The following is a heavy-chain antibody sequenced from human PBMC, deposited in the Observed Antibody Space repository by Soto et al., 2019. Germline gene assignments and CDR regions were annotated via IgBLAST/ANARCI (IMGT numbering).Heavy chain of an antibody. D-gene: IGHD6-13*01. CDR1: GFTFSDYY. V-gene: IGHV3-11*06. J-gene: IGHJ5*02. Sequence: GGSLRLSCAASGFTFSDYYMSWIRQAPGKGLEWVSYISSSSSYTNYADSVKGRFTISRDNAKNTLYLQMDSLRAEATAGNYWPRESSSCFVSFDPGGQGILVPVSS. CDR2: ISSSSSYT. CDR3: PRESSSCFVSFDP.